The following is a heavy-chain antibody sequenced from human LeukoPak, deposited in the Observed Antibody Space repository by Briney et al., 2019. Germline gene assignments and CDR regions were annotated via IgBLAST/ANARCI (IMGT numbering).Heavy chain of an antibody. CDR3: ALTSLDYYYYMDV. J-gene: IGHJ6*03. CDR2: ISWDGGST. CDR1: GITVSSNY. V-gene: IGHV3-43*01. Sequence: GGSLRLSCAASGITVSSNYMSWVRQAPGKGLEWVSLISWDGGSTYYADSVKGRFTISRDNSKNSLYLQMNSLRTEDTALYYCALTSLDYYYYMDVWGKGTTVTVSS. D-gene: IGHD4/OR15-4a*01.